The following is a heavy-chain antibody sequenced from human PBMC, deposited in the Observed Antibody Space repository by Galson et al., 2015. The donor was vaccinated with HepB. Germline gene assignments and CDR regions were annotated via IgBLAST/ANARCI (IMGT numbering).Heavy chain of an antibody. D-gene: IGHD3-10*01. CDR3: ARQLELLWFGPQWYYGMDV. V-gene: IGHV1-8*01. CDR2: MNPNSGNT. J-gene: IGHJ6*02. CDR1: GYTFTSYD. Sequence: SVKVSCKASGYTFTSYDINWVRQATGQGLEWMGWMNPNSGNTGYAQKFQGRVTMTRNTSISTAYMELSSLRSEDTAVYYCARQLELLWFGPQWYYGMDVWGQGTTVTVSS.